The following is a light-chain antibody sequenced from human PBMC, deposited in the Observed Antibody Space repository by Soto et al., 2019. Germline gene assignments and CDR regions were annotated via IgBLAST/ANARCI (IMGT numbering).Light chain of an antibody. Sequence: QSALTQPASVSGSPGQSITISCTGTSSDVGNYKYVSWYQQHPGKAPKLMIYEVSNRPSGVSNRFSGSRSGNTDSLTISGLRTEDEADYYCCSYTQTATLVFGTGTKVTVL. V-gene: IGLV2-14*01. CDR2: EVS. CDR3: CSYTQTATLV. CDR1: SSDVGNYKY. J-gene: IGLJ1*01.